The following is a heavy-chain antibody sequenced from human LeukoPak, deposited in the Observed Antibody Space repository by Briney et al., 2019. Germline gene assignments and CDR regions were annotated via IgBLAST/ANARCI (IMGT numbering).Heavy chain of an antibody. CDR2: ISWNSGSI. Sequence: PGGSLRLSCAASGFTFDDYAMHWVRQAPGKGLEWVSGISWNSGSIGYADSVKGRFTISRDNAKNSLYLQMNSLRAEDMALYYCAKGRYYYDSSGYDCWGQGTLVTVSS. CDR1: GFTFDDYA. CDR3: AKGRYYYDSSGYDC. V-gene: IGHV3-9*03. J-gene: IGHJ4*02. D-gene: IGHD3-22*01.